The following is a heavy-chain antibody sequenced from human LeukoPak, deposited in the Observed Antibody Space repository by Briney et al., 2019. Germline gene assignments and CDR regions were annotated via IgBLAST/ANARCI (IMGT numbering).Heavy chain of an antibody. J-gene: IGHJ4*02. CDR3: ARDRGYYYDSSGYYESSD. CDR2: IIPIFGTA. Sequence: SVKVSCKASGGTFSSYAISWVRQAPGQGLEWMGGIIPIFGTANYAQKFQGRVTITADKSTSTAYMELSSLRSEDTAVYYCARDRGYYYDSSGYYESSDWGQGTLVTVSS. D-gene: IGHD3-22*01. V-gene: IGHV1-69*06. CDR1: GGTFSSYA.